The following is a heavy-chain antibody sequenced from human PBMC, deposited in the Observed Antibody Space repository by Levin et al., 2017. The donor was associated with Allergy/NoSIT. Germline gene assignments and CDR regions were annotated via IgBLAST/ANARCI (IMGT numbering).Heavy chain of an antibody. V-gene: IGHV3-30*18. CDR2: ISYDGSNK. J-gene: IGHJ4*02. Sequence: GGSLRLSCAASGFTFSSYGMHWVRQAPGKGLEWVAVISYDGSNKYYADSVKGRFTISRDNSKNTLYLQMNSLRAEDTAVYYCAKDSWFGESTKSYFDYWGQGTLVTVSS. CDR3: AKDSWFGESTKSYFDY. CDR1: GFTFSSYG. D-gene: IGHD3-10*01.